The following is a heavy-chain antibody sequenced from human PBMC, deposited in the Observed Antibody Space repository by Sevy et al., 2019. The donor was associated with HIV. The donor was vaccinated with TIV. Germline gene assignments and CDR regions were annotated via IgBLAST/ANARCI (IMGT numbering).Heavy chain of an antibody. Sequence: GGSLRLSCAASGFTFSSYAMSWVRQAPGKGLEWVSGISGSGGSTYYADSVKGRFTISRDNSKNTLYQQMNSLKAEDTAVYYCAKGGDPYSYGYFDYWGQGTLVTVSS. V-gene: IGHV3-23*01. J-gene: IGHJ4*02. CDR1: GFTFSSYA. D-gene: IGHD5-18*01. CDR3: AKGGDPYSYGYFDY. CDR2: ISGSGGST.